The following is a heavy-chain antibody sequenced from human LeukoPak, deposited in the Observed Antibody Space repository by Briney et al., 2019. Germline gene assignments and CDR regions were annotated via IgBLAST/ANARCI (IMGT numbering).Heavy chain of an antibody. V-gene: IGHV3-7*01. CDR2: INKDGSEK. CDR3: ARDKVTY. CDR1: GFTFSNYY. J-gene: IGHJ4*02. Sequence: PGGSLRLSCAASGFTFSNYYMSWVRQAPGKGLEWVAHINKDGSEKYYVDSVKGRFTISRDNAKNSLYLQMISLRVEDTAVYYCARDKVTYWGRGTLVTVSS.